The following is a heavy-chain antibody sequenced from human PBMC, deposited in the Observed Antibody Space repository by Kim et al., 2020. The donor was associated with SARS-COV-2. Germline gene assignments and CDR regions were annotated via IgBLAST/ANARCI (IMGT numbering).Heavy chain of an antibody. D-gene: IGHD3-3*01. Sequence: ASVKVSCKASGYTFTSYAMNCVRQAPGQGLEWMGWINTNTVNPTYAQGFTGRFVFSLDTSVSTAYLQISSLKAEDTAVYYCARDRDVLRCLEWQGVDAFDIWGKGTMVTVSS. CDR3: ARDRDVLRCLEWQGVDAFDI. V-gene: IGHV7-4-1*02. CDR1: GYTFTSYA. J-gene: IGHJ3*02. CDR2: INTNTVNP.